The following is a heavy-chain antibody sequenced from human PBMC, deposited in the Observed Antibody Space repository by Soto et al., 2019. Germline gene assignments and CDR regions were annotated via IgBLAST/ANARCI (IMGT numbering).Heavy chain of an antibody. CDR3: AKGYCSGDSCYEELAGYYGMDV. J-gene: IGHJ6*02. CDR1: GFTFDDYA. CDR2: ISWNSGSI. Sequence: EVQLVESGGGLVQPGRSLRLSCAASGFTFDDYAMHWVRQAPGKGLEWVSGISWNSGSIGYADSVKGRFTISRDNAKNSLYLQMNSLRAEDTALYYCAKGYCSGDSCYEELAGYYGMDVWGQGTTVTVSS. V-gene: IGHV3-9*01. D-gene: IGHD2-15*01.